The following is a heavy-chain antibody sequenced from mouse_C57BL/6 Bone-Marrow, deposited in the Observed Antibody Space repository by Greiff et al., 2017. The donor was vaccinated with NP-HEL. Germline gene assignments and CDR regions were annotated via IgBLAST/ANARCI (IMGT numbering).Heavy chain of an antibody. D-gene: IGHD2-3*01. CDR3: ARNEGYYEDFDY. CDR1: GYTFTSYG. Sequence: VQLQQSGAELARPGASVKLSCKASGYTFTSYGISWVKQRTGQGLEWIGEIYPRSGNTYYNEKFKGKATLTADKSSSTAYMELRSLTSEDSAVYFCARNEGYYEDFDYWGQGTTLTVSS. CDR2: IYPRSGNT. J-gene: IGHJ2*01. V-gene: IGHV1-81*01.